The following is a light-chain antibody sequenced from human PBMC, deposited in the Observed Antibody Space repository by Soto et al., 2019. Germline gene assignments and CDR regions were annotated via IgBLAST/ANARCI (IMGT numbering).Light chain of an antibody. V-gene: IGLV1-40*01. CDR1: SSNTGAGYD. CDR2: GNN. J-gene: IGLJ1*01. CDR3: QSYDSSLSGFV. Sequence: QSVLTQPPSVSGATGQRVTISCTGGSSNTGAGYDVHWYKQLPGTAPKLLIYGNNSPPSGVPGRFSGSKSGTSASLAITGLQVEDEAYYYCQSYDSSLSGFVFGTGTKLTV.